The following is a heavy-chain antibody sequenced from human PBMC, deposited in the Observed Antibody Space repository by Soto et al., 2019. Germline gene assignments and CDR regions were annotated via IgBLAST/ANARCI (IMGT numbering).Heavy chain of an antibody. CDR1: GFTFSSYA. Sequence: EVQVLESGGGLVQPGGSLRLSCAASGFTFSSYAMTWVRQAPGKGLEWVSSISGSGGSTYYVDSVKGRFTISRDNSKNTLYLQMNSLRAEDTAVYYCAEGVRGDYRYGMDVWGQGTTVTVSS. CDR2: ISGSGGST. CDR3: AEGVRGDYRYGMDV. J-gene: IGHJ6*02. D-gene: IGHD4-17*01. V-gene: IGHV3-23*01.